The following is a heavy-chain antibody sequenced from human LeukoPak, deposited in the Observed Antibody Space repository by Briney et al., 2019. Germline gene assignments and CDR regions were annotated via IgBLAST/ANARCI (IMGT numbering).Heavy chain of an antibody. D-gene: IGHD2-2*01. Sequence: GGSLRLSCAASGFTFSSYGMHWVRQAPGKGLEWVAVIWYDGSNKYYADSVKGRFTISRDNSKNTLYLQMNSLRAEDTAVYYCARERDLIVVVPAAMMEGMDVWGQGTTVTVSS. CDR3: ARERDLIVVVPAAMMEGMDV. J-gene: IGHJ6*02. V-gene: IGHV3-33*01. CDR1: GFTFSSYG. CDR2: IWYDGSNK.